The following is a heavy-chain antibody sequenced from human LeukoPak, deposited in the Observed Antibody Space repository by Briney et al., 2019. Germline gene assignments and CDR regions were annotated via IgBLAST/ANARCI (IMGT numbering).Heavy chain of an antibody. J-gene: IGHJ4*02. CDR2: IKEDGSEK. CDR3: ARDLSRGDYYFDY. Sequence: GGSLRLSCAASGFTVSSNYMSWVRQAPGKGLEWVANIKEDGSEKYYVDSVKGRFTISRDNAKNSLYLQMNSLRAEDTAVFYCARDLSRGDYYFDYWGQGTLVTVSS. CDR1: GFTVSSNY. V-gene: IGHV3-7*01. D-gene: IGHD3-16*01.